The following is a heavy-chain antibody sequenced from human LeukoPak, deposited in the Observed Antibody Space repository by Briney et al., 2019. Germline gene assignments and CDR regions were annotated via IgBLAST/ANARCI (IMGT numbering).Heavy chain of an antibody. CDR2: IYYSGSI. CDR3: AQMRGGVPHPVRGVIDY. J-gene: IGHJ4*02. Sequence: SQTLSLTCTVSGGSISSGGYYWSWIRQHPGKGLEWIGYIYYSGSIYYNPCLKSRVTISVDTSKNQFSLKLSSVTAADTAVYYCAQMRGGVPHPVRGVIDYWGQGTLVTVSS. D-gene: IGHD3-10*02. CDR1: GGSISSGGYY. V-gene: IGHV4-31*03.